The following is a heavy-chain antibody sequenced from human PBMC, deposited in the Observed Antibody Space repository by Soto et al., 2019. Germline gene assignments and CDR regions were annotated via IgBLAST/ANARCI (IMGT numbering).Heavy chain of an antibody. D-gene: IGHD3-10*01. CDR2: ISGSGGST. CDR1: GFTFSSYA. Sequence: GSLRLSCAASGFTFSSYAMSWVRQAPGKGLEWVSAISGSGGSTYYADSVKGRFTISRDNSKNTLYLQMNSLRAEDTAVYYCAKDPETPMVRDPWFDPWGQGTLVTVSS. J-gene: IGHJ5*02. CDR3: AKDPETPMVRDPWFDP. V-gene: IGHV3-23*01.